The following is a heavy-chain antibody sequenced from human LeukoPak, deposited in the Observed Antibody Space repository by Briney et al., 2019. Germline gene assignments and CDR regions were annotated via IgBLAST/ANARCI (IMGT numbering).Heavy chain of an antibody. CDR1: GFTFSSYW. D-gene: IGHD6-19*01. CDR3: ARRPLGSGWYWGY. Sequence: GGSLTLSCAASGFTFSSYWMSWVRQAPGKGREGVANIKQDGREKYYVDSVKGRFTISRDNAKNSLYLQMNSLRAEDTAVYYCARRPLGSGWYWGYWGQGTLVTVSS. V-gene: IGHV3-7*01. CDR2: IKQDGREK. J-gene: IGHJ4*02.